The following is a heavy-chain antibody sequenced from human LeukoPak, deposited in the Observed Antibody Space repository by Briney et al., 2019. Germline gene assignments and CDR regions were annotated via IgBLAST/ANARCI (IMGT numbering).Heavy chain of an antibody. Sequence: SETLSLTCTVSGGSISSGDYYWSWIRQPPGKGLEWIGYIYYSGSTFYNPSLKSRVTTSVDTSKNHFSLNLSSVTAADTAVYYCARHRGRYYDSGSYYYIDYWGQGTLVTVSS. CDR3: ARHRGRYYDSGSYYYIDY. CDR2: IYYSGST. D-gene: IGHD3-10*01. V-gene: IGHV4-30-4*01. CDR1: GGSISSGDYY. J-gene: IGHJ4*02.